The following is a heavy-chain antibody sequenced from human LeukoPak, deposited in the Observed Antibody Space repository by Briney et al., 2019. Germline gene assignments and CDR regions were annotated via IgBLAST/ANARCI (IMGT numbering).Heavy chain of an antibody. CDR3: ARAATSSWYGYYYYGMDV. V-gene: IGHV3-66*01. CDR1: RFTVSSNY. Sequence: AGGSLRLSCAASRFTVSSNYMSWVRQAPGKGLEWVSVIYSGGSTYYADSVKGRFTISRDNSKNTLYLQMNSLRAEDTAVYYCARAATSSWYGYYYYGMDVWGQGTTVTVSS. CDR2: IYSGGST. D-gene: IGHD6-13*01. J-gene: IGHJ6*02.